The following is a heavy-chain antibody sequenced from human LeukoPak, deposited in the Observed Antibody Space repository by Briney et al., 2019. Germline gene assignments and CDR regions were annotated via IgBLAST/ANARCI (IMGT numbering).Heavy chain of an antibody. CDR2: IYYTGNT. Sequence: PSETLSLTCTVSGGSISTYYWTWIRQPPGKELEWIGYIYYTGNTHYNPALKSRVTFSLDTSRNQYSLKLNSVTAADAAVYYCTRRVTGRGTFYFDYWGQGSLVTVSS. V-gene: IGHV4-59*08. CDR3: TRRVTGRGTFYFDY. D-gene: IGHD3-16*01. J-gene: IGHJ4*02. CDR1: GGSISTYY.